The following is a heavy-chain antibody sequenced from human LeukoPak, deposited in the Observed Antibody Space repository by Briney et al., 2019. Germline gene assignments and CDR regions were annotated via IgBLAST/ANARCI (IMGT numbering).Heavy chain of an antibody. CDR3: ARVRLDQIVGASCFDY. Sequence: SETLSLTCTVSGGSISSSSYYWGWIRQPPGKGLEWIGSIYYSGSTYYNPSLKSRVTISVDTSKNQFSLKLSSVTAADTAVYYCARVRLDQIVGASCFDYWGQGTLVTVSS. V-gene: IGHV4-39*07. D-gene: IGHD1-26*01. CDR1: GGSISSSSYY. CDR2: IYYSGST. J-gene: IGHJ4*02.